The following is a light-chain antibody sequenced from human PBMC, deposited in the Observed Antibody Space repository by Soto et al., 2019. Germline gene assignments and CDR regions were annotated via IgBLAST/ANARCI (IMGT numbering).Light chain of an antibody. V-gene: IGLV2-8*01. CDR1: SSDIGDYNY. CDR3: SSYAGSSNV. J-gene: IGLJ1*01. CDR2: EVN. Sequence: QSALTQPPSASGSLGQSVTISCTGTSSDIGDYNYVSWYQQHAGKAPKLMIYEVNKRPSGVPDRFPGSKSGNTASLTVSGLQAEDEADYYCSSYAGSSNVFGTGTKVTVL.